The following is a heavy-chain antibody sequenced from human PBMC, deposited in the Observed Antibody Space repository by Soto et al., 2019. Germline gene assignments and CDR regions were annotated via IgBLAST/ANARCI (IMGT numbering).Heavy chain of an antibody. Sequence: SVKVSCKASVGTFSSYAISWVRQAPGQGLEWMGGIIPIFGTANYAQKFQGRVTITADESTSTAYMELSSLRSEDTAVYYCARAKELEPTIFGVVLETYYYYYGMDVWGQGTTVTVSS. CDR3: ARAKELEPTIFGVVLETYYYYYGMDV. D-gene: IGHD3-3*01. V-gene: IGHV1-69*13. CDR1: VGTFSSYA. CDR2: IIPIFGTA. J-gene: IGHJ6*02.